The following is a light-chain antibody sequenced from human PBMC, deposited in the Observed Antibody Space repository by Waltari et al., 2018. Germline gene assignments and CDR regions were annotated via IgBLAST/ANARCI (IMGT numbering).Light chain of an antibody. Sequence: QSVLTQPPSLSGAPGQRVTISCTGSSSNIGANYDVHWYQHLPGTAPKLLIYGDINRPSGVPDRFSCSKSGTSASLAITGLRAEDEADYYCQSYDSSLSGVVFGGGTKLTVL. CDR2: GDI. CDR3: QSYDSSLSGVV. J-gene: IGLJ2*01. V-gene: IGLV1-40*01. CDR1: SSNIGANYD.